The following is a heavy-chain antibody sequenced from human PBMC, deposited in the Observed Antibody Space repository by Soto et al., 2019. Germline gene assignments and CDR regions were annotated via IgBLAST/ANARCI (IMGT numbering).Heavy chain of an antibody. Sequence: SETLSLTCVVSGGSISSGGYFWSWIRQPPGKGLEWIGYVYHSGITYYNPSLKSRVTILVDKSKSQFSLNLRSVTAADTAIYYCARGSGDYSVLGGYPFDFWGPGIVVTVSS. J-gene: IGHJ4*02. V-gene: IGHV4-30-2*01. CDR1: GGSISSGGYF. D-gene: IGHD4-17*01. CDR3: ARGSGDYSVLGGYPFDF. CDR2: VYHSGIT.